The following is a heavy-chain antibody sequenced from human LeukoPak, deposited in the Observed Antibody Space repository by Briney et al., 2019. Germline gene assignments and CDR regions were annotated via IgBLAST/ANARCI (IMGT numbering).Heavy chain of an antibody. V-gene: IGHV3-30-3*01. CDR2: ISYHGSNK. Sequence: GRSLRLSCAASGFTFSSYAMHWVRQAPGKGLEWVAIISYHGSNKYYADSVKGRFTISRDNSKNTLYLQVNSLRAEDTAVYYCARDRGVTTVFSGSFWFDPWGQGTLVTVSS. J-gene: IGHJ5*02. CDR1: GFTFSSYA. CDR3: ARDRGVTTVFSGSFWFDP. D-gene: IGHD4-17*01.